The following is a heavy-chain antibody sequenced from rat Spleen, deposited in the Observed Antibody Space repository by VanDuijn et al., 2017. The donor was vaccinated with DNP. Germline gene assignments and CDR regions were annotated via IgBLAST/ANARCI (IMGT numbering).Heavy chain of an antibody. D-gene: IGHD1-3*01. J-gene: IGHJ4*01. Sequence: EVELVESGGDLVQPGRSLKLSCVASGFTLNNYWLTWVRQVPGKGLEWVASITGSGDTTNYLDSVMGRFTITRDNAKNTLYLQMNSLRSEETATYYCARLWSSGAMDVWGQGTSVTVSS. CDR2: ITGSGDTT. CDR3: ARLWSSGAMDV. V-gene: IGHV5-31*01. CDR1: GFTLNNYW.